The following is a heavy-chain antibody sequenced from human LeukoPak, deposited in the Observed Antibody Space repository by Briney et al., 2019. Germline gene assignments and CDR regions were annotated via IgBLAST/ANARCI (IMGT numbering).Heavy chain of an antibody. CDR3: ARGAAATRRYFDY. CDR1: GGTFSSYA. J-gene: IGHJ4*02. D-gene: IGHD6-13*01. Sequence: SVKVSCKASGGTFSSYAISWVRQAPGQGLEWMGGIIPIFGTANYAQKFQGRVTITADESTSTAYMELSRLRSEDTAVYYCARGAAATRRYFDYWGQGTLVTVSS. V-gene: IGHV1-69*13. CDR2: IIPIFGTA.